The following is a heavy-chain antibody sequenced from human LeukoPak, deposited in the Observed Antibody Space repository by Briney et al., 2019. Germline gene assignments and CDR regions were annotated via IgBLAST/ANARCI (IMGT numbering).Heavy chain of an antibody. J-gene: IGHJ3*02. CDR1: GFTFSSYG. CDR2: ISGSGGST. V-gene: IGHV3-23*01. D-gene: IGHD3-10*01. CDR3: ARDNRGTDDAFDI. Sequence: PGGSLRLSCAASGFTFSSYGMSWVRQAPGKGLEWVSDISGSGGSTYYADSVKGRFTISRDNSKNTLYLQMNSLRAEDTAVYYCARDNRGTDDAFDIWGQGTMVTVSS.